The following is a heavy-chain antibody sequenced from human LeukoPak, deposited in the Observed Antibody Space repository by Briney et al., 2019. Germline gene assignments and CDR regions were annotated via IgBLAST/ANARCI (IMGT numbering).Heavy chain of an antibody. CDR1: GFTFSSYE. D-gene: IGHD3-10*02. J-gene: IGHJ6*04. V-gene: IGHV3-48*03. CDR3: AELGITMIGGV. Sequence: GGSLRLSCAASGFTFSSYEMNWGRQAPGEGLEWVSYISSSVSTIYYADSVKGRFTISRDNAKNSLYLQMNSLRAEDTAVYYCAELGITMIGGVWGKGTTVTISS. CDR2: ISSSVSTI.